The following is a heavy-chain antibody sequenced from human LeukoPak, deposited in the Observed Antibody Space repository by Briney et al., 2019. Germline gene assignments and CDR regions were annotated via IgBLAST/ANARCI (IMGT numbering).Heavy chain of an antibody. V-gene: IGHV3-11*01. CDR2: ISSSGSTI. CDR3: ARANYDILTGYYYGMDV. J-gene: IGHJ6*02. Sequence: PGGSLRLSCAASGFTFSDYYMSWIRQAPGKGLEWVSYISSSGSTIYYADSVKGRFTISRHNSKNTLYLQMNSLRAEDTAVYYCARANYDILTGYYYGMDVWGQGTTVTVSS. D-gene: IGHD3-9*01. CDR1: GFTFSDYY.